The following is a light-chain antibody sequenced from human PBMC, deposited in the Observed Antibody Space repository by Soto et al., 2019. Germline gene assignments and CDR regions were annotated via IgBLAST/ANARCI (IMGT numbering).Light chain of an antibody. Sequence: DIQLTQSPSFLSASVGDRVTITCRASQGISSYLAWYQQKPGKAPKLLLYAASTLQSGVPSSFSGSGSGTEFTLTISSLQPEDFATYYCQQRNSYPLTFGGGTKVEIK. CDR1: QGISSY. V-gene: IGKV1-9*01. J-gene: IGKJ4*01. CDR3: QQRNSYPLT. CDR2: AAS.